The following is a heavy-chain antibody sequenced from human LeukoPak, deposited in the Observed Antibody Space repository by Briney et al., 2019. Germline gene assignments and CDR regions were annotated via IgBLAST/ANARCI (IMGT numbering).Heavy chain of an antibody. CDR3: AREGVFCVRNCISNSGARFDP. V-gene: IGHV3-7*01. Sequence: GGSLRLSCAASGFTFSAYWMTWVRQPPGKGLEWVANIRQESSESYYVDSVKGRFTISRDNAKNTVYLQMSSLRAEDTAVYYCAREGVFCVRNCISNSGARFDPWGQGTLVTVSS. CDR2: IRQESSES. D-gene: IGHD2-2*01. J-gene: IGHJ5*02. CDR1: GFTFSAYW.